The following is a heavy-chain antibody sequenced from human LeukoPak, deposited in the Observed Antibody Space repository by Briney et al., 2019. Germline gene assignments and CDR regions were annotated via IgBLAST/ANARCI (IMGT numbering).Heavy chain of an antibody. CDR1: GYAFTSYD. Sequence: GASVKVSCKASGYAFTSYDINWVRQATGQGLEWMGWMYPNSGNTGYAQKFQGRVTMTRNTSISTAYMELSSLRSEDTAVYYCARDWDDSSGYCDYWGQGTLVTVSS. CDR2: MYPNSGNT. V-gene: IGHV1-8*01. J-gene: IGHJ4*02. D-gene: IGHD3-22*01. CDR3: ARDWDDSSGYCDY.